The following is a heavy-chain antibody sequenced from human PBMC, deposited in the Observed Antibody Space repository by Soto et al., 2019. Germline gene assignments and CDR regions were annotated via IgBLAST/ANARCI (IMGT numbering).Heavy chain of an antibody. V-gene: IGHV4-59*01. Sequence: PSETLSLTCTVSGGSISSFYWSWIRQPPGKGLEWIGYIYYSGSTNYNPSLKSRVTISVDTSKNQFSLKLSSVTAADTAVYYCARTWLHSSWYTTTLYYYGMDVWGQGTTVTVSS. D-gene: IGHD6-13*01. J-gene: IGHJ6*02. CDR1: GGSISSFY. CDR2: IYYSGST. CDR3: ARTWLHSSWYTTTLYYYGMDV.